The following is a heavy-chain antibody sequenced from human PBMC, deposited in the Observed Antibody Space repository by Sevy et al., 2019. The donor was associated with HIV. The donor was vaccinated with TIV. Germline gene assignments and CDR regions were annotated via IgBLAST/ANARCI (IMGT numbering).Heavy chain of an antibody. D-gene: IGHD2-2*01. CDR3: AKIFYCSSTSCNNYYYYGMDV. CDR1: GFTFSSYG. Sequence: GGSLTLSCAASGFTFSSYGMHWVRHAPGKGLEWVAFIRYDGSNKYYADSVKGRFTISRDNSKNTLYLQMNSLRAEDTAVYYCAKIFYCSSTSCNNYYYYGMDVWGQGTTVTVSS. CDR2: IRYDGSNK. J-gene: IGHJ6*02. V-gene: IGHV3-30*02.